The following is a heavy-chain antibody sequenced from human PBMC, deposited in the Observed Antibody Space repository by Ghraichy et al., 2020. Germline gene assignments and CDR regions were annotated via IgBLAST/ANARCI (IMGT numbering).Heavy chain of an antibody. J-gene: IGHJ4*02. D-gene: IGHD4-17*01. CDR3: ARENGDYDGVGWLVRYFDY. CDR1: GGSISSGDYY. V-gene: IGHV4-30-4*01. Sequence: SETLSLTCTVSGGSISSGDYYWSWIRQPPGKGLEWIGYIYYSGSTYYNPSLKSRVTISVDTSKNQFSLKLSSVTAADTAVYYCARENGDYDGVGWLVRYFDYWGQGTLVTVSS. CDR2: IYYSGST.